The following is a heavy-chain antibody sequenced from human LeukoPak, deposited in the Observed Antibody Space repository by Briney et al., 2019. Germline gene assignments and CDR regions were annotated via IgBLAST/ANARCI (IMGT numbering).Heavy chain of an antibody. CDR3: ARDQYGDYALDY. J-gene: IGHJ4*02. CDR1: GFTFSTYN. Sequence: GGSLRLSCAASGFTFSTYNMNWVRQAPGKGLEWVSSISSISYIYYADSVKGRFTISRDTAKNSLYLQMNSLRAEDTAVYYCARDQYGDYALDYWGQGTLVTVSS. V-gene: IGHV3-21*01. D-gene: IGHD4-17*01. CDR2: ISSISYI.